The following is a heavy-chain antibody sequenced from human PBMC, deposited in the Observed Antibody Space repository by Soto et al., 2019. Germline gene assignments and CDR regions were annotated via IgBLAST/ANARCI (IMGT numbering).Heavy chain of an antibody. CDR1: GGSISSGGYY. J-gene: IGHJ4*02. V-gene: IGHV4-31*03. CDR2: IYYSGST. Sequence: SETLSLTCTVSGGSISSGGYYWSWIRQHPGKGLEWIGYIYYSGSTYYNPSLKSRVTISVDTSKNQFSLKLSSVTAADTAVYYCARDGGFRIDYWGQGTLVTVSS. CDR3: ARDGGFRIDY.